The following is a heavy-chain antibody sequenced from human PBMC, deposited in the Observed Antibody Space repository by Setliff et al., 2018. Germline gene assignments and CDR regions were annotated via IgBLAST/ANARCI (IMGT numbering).Heavy chain of an antibody. D-gene: IGHD3-22*01. CDR1: GGSISTTDYY. J-gene: IGHJ4*02. CDR2: VYYGGNT. V-gene: IGHV4-39*07. Sequence: PSETLSLTCTVSGGSISTTDYYWGWTRQPPGKGLEWTGCVYYGGNTYYSPSLKSRVTMFVDTSKNQFSLMLYSVTAADTAIYYCARYDSSGYSENYYFDYWGQGTLVTVSS. CDR3: ARYDSSGYSENYYFDY.